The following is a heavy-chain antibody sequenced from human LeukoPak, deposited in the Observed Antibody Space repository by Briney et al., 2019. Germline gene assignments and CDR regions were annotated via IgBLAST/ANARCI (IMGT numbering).Heavy chain of an antibody. Sequence: GGSLRLSCAASGFTFSNYWMHWVRQAPGKGLVWVSRISGGGTNTNYADSVKGRFTISRDNVKNTLYLQMNSLRAGDTAVYYCAREPRSGWYPYFDYWGQGTLVTVSS. J-gene: IGHJ4*02. V-gene: IGHV3-74*01. CDR1: GFTFSNYW. D-gene: IGHD6-19*01. CDR2: ISGGGTNT. CDR3: AREPRSGWYPYFDY.